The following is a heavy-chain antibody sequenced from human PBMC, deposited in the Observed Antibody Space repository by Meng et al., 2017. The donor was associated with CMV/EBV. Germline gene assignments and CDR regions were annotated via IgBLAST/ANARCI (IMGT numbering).Heavy chain of an antibody. CDR1: GVSFSFYY. CDR2: INHSGST. CDR3: ARCEKIQLPSVFDY. V-gene: IGHV4-34*01. J-gene: IGHJ4*02. Sequence: QVPPPHLGASRSQPLEPPSPTCAACGVSFSFYYWSWVGQPPGKGLAWNGVINHSGSTNYNPSRYSRVPISIDTFKNQFSLKLSSVTAADTAVYYCARCEKIQLPSVFDYWGQGTLVTVSS. D-gene: IGHD5-18*01.